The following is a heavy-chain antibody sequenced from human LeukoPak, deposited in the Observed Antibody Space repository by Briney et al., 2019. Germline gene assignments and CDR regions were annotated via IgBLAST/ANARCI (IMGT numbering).Heavy chain of an antibody. J-gene: IGHJ6*02. CDR1: GGSFSGYY. CDR3: ARDAMVRGVSRYYYYYGMDV. D-gene: IGHD3-10*01. Sequence: PSETLSLTCAVYGGSFSGYYWSWIRQPPGKGLEWIGEINHSGSTNYNPSLKSRVTISVDTSKNQFSLKLSSVTAADTAVYYCARDAMVRGVSRYYYYYGMDVWGQGTTVTVSS. CDR2: INHSGST. V-gene: IGHV4-34*01.